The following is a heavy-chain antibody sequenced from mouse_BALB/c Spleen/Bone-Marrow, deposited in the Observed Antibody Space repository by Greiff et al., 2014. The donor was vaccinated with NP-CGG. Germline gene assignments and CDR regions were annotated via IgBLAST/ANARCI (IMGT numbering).Heavy chain of an antibody. D-gene: IGHD2-4*01. Sequence: EVKLQESGPELVKPGASMKISCKASGYSFTDYTMNWVKQSHGKNLEWIGLINPYNGGTDYSQKFKGKATLTVDKSSSTAYMGLLSLTSEDSAVYYCARGATMITTGDAMDYWGQGTSVTVSS. V-gene: IGHV1-18*01. CDR3: ARGATMITTGDAMDY. J-gene: IGHJ4*01. CDR1: GYSFTDYT. CDR2: INPYNGGT.